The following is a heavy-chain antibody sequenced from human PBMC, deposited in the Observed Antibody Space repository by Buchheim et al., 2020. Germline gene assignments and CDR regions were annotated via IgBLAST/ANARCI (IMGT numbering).Heavy chain of an antibody. CDR1: GFTFSSYA. V-gene: IGHV3-23*01. J-gene: IGHJ4*02. Sequence: EVQLLESGGGLVQPGGSLRPSCAASGFTFSSYAMSWVRQAPGKGLEWVSAISGSGGSTYYADSVKGRFTISRDTSKNTLYLQMNSLRAEDTAVYYCAKDLSNHDYGDYQFDYWGQGTL. D-gene: IGHD4-17*01. CDR2: ISGSGGST. CDR3: AKDLSNHDYGDYQFDY.